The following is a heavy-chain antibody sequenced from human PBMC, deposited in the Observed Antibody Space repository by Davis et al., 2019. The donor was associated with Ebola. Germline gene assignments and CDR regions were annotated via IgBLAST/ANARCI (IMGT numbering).Heavy chain of an antibody. CDR1: GGTFSSYA. CDR2: IIPIFGTA. J-gene: IGHJ6*02. Sequence: SVKVSCKASGGTFSSYAISWVRQAPGQGLEWMGGIIPIFGTASYAQKFQGRVTMTRDTSTSTVYMELSSLRSEDTAVYYCARGGGDPWRKLLDYYYYGMDVWGQGTTVTVSS. V-gene: IGHV1-69*05. D-gene: IGHD2-15*01. CDR3: ARGGGDPWRKLLDYYYYGMDV.